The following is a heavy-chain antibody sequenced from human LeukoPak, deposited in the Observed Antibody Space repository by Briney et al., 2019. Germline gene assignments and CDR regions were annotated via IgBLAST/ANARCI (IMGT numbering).Heavy chain of an antibody. CDR1: GYTFTSYG. V-gene: IGHV1-18*01. CDR2: ISAYNGNT. CDR3: ATGYSSGWYPKVDY. Sequence: ASVKVPCKASGYTFTSYGISWVRQAPGQGLEWMGWISAYNGNTNYAQKLQGRVTMTTDTSTSTAYMELRSLRSDDTAVYYCATGYSSGWYPKVDYWGQGTLVTVSS. J-gene: IGHJ4*02. D-gene: IGHD6-19*01.